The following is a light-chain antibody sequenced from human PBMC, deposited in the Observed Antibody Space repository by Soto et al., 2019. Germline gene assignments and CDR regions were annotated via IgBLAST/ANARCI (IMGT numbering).Light chain of an antibody. CDR1: QSISSSY. V-gene: IGKV3-20*01. CDR3: HQYVSSTPAWA. CDR2: ATS. Sequence: EIVLTQSPGTLSLSPGERATLSCRTSQSISSSYLAWSQQKPGQAPRLLISATSSRATGVPDRFSGSGSGTDFALTISRREPEDSAVYYCHQYVSSTPAWAFGQGKKVEIK. J-gene: IGKJ1*01.